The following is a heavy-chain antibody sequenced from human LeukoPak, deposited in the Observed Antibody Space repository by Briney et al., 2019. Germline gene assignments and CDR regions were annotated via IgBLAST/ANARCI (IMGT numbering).Heavy chain of an antibody. CDR3: GRHTFTDSDY. J-gene: IGHJ4*02. V-gene: IGHV4-59*08. Sequence: PSETPSLTCTVSGASISVNYWSWTPQPPGEGLEWIGHVYYSGSTKYNTSRKRRVPISVEQSKNQFALNLNSLAAAEKAVYFIGRHTFTDSDYWGQGTQVTVSS. CDR2: VYYSGST. CDR1: GASISVNY. D-gene: IGHD3-16*01.